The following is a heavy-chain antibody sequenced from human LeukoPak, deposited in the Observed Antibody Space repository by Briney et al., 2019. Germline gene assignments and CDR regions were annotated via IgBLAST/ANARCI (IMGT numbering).Heavy chain of an antibody. CDR2: IRYDGSDK. CDR3: AKANLGVVILIGGIYFDY. Sequence: PGGSLRLSCEASGFTFGSYGLHWVRQAPGKGLQWVAFIRYDGSDKYYADSVKGRFTISRDNSKNTLYLQMNSLRAEDTAVYYCAKANLGVVILIGGIYFDYWGQGTLVTVSS. V-gene: IGHV3-30*02. J-gene: IGHJ4*02. CDR1: GFTFGSYG. D-gene: IGHD3-3*01.